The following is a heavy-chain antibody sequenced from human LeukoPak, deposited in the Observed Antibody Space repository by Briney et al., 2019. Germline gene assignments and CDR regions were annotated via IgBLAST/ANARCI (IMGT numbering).Heavy chain of an antibody. V-gene: IGHV3-9*01. CDR3: ARDVWQQLID. D-gene: IGHD6-13*01. CDR2: ISWNSGSI. CDR1: GFTFDDYA. Sequence: GGSLRLSCAASGFTFDDYAMHWVRQAPGKGLEWVSGISWNSGSIGYADSVKGRFTISRDNAKNSLYLQMNSLRAEDTAVYYCARDVWQQLIDWGQGTLVTVSS. J-gene: IGHJ4*02.